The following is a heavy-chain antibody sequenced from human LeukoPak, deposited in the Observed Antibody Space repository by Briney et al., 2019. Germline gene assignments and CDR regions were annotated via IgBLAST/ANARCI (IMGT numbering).Heavy chain of an antibody. V-gene: IGHV3-23*01. J-gene: IGHJ4*02. D-gene: IGHD3-10*01. CDR3: ARVWEASESFYRPNDC. CDR1: GFTFSSYA. Sequence: PGGSLRLSCAASGFTFSSYAMSWVRQAPGKGLEWVSAISGSGGSTYYADSVKGRFTISRDNSKNTLYLQMNSLRAEDTAVYYCARVWEASESFYRPNDCWGQGTLVTVSS. CDR2: ISGSGGST.